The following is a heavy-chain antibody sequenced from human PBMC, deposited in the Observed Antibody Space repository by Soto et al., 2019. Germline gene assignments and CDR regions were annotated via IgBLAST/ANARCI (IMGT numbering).Heavy chain of an antibody. CDR3: VKDWGGATPNF. CDR2: ISSNGGST. V-gene: IGHV3-64D*08. D-gene: IGHD1-26*01. Sequence: GGSLRLSCSASGFTFSSHAMHWVRQAPGKGLEYVSGISSNGGSTYYADSVKGRFTISRDNSKNTLYLQMSSLRAEDTAVYYCVKDWGGATPNFWGQGTLVTVSS. J-gene: IGHJ4*02. CDR1: GFTFSSHA.